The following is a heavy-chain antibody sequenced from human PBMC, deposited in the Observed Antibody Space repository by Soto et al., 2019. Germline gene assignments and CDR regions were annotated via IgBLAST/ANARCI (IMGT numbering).Heavy chain of an antibody. V-gene: IGHV3-7*01. CDR3: ATATRSSEAY. Sequence: GGSLRLSCVASGFSFSNSWMSWVRQAPGKGLEWVAIIKEDGSVKDYVDSVKGRFTISRENAKSSLHLQMDRLGAEDTAVYYCATATRSSEAYWGQGTLVTVSS. CDR1: GFSFSNSW. D-gene: IGHD2-2*01. J-gene: IGHJ4*02. CDR2: IKEDGSVK.